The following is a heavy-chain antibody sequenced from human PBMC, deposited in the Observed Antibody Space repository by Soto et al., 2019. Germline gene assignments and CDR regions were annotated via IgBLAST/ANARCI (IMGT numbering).Heavy chain of an antibody. D-gene: IGHD3-10*01. CDR3: ARDGGGSGSYPPYYYYGMDV. Sequence: ASVKVSCKASGYTFTSYGISWVRQAPGQGLEWMRWISAYNGNTNYAQKLQGRVTMTTDTSTSTAYMELRSLRSDDTAVYYCARDGGGSGSYPPYYYYGMDVWGQGTTVTVSS. V-gene: IGHV1-18*01. CDR1: GYTFTSYG. CDR2: ISAYNGNT. J-gene: IGHJ6*02.